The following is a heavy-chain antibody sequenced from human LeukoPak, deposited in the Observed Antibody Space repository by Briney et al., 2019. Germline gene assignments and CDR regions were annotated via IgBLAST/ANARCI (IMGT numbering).Heavy chain of an antibody. CDR2: IIGIGGST. J-gene: IGHJ4*02. Sequence: PGGSLRLSCAASGFTSNTYAMTWVRQAPGKGLEWVSSIIGIGGSTYYADSVKGRFTISRDNSKSTLHLHMNSLRAEDTAVYFCAKDPGGGSYYFDSWGQGTQVTVSS. V-gene: IGHV3-23*01. CDR3: AKDPGGGSYYFDS. CDR1: GFTSNTYA. D-gene: IGHD5-12*01.